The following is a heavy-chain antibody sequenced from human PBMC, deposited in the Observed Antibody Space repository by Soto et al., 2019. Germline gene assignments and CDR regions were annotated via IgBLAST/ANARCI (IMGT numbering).Heavy chain of an antibody. D-gene: IGHD1-7*01. CDR1: GYTFTSYA. V-gene: IGHV1-3*01. CDR2: INAGNGNT. CDR3: ARDSELLSMSGTLMAY. Sequence: ASVKVSCKATGYTFTSYAMHWVRQAPGQRLEWMGWINAGNGNTKYSQKFQGRVTITRDTSASTAYMELSSLRSEDTAVYYCARDSELLSMSGTLMAYWGQGTLVTVSS. J-gene: IGHJ4*02.